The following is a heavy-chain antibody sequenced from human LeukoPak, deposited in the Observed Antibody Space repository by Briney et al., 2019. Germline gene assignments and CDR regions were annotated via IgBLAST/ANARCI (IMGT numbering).Heavy chain of an antibody. Sequence: ASVKVSCKASSYTFSSYGINWVRQAPGQGLERMGWIAAYNGNTYYAQSLQGRVTMTTDTSTNTAYMELRSLRSDDTAVYYCAAQVGATRLHEGFDMWGQGTLVTVSS. J-gene: IGHJ3*02. CDR2: IAAYNGNT. V-gene: IGHV1-18*01. CDR3: AAQVGATRLHEGFDM. CDR1: SYTFSSYG. D-gene: IGHD1-26*01.